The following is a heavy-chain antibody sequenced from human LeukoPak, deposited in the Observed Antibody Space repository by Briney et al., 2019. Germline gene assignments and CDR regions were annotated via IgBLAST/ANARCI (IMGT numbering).Heavy chain of an antibody. CDR3: ARGHNSGYYLKY. Sequence: GGSLRLSCVGSGFNFRTYNLNWVRQAPGKGLEWVSDISGSSSYTDYADSVKGRSTISKDNANSSVFLQMDSLRAEDTAVYYCARGHNSGYYLKYWGQGTLVTVSS. J-gene: IGHJ4*02. V-gene: IGHV3-21*05. CDR2: ISGSSSYT. D-gene: IGHD3-22*01. CDR1: GFNFRTYN.